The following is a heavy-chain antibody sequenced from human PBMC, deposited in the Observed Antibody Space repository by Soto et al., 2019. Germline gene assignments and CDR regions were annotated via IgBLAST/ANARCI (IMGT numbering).Heavy chain of an antibody. V-gene: IGHV1-18*01. CDR2: ISAYNGNT. CDR1: GYTFTSYG. Sequence: ASVKVSCKASGYTFTSYGISWVRQAPGQGLEWMGWISAYNGNTNYAQKLQGRVTMTTDTSTSTAYMELRSLRSDDTAVYYCARGSSSWSRGKMIFYYYMDVGGKGTTVTVPS. CDR3: ARGSSSWSRGKMIFYYYMDV. J-gene: IGHJ6*03. D-gene: IGHD6-13*01.